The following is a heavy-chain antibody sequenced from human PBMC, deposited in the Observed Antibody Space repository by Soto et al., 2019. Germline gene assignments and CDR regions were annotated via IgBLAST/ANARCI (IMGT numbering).Heavy chain of an antibody. J-gene: IGHJ4*02. D-gene: IGHD3-10*01. CDR2: IKDGGKT. CDR3: ARHNYGSGSTYFDY. Sequence: SETLSLTCAVYGGSFSGYYWSWIRQPPGKGLEWIGEIKDGGKTNYSPSLKRRVTISADTSKNQFSLKLNSMTAADTAVYYCARHNYGSGSTYFDYWGQGTLVTVSS. V-gene: IGHV4-34*01. CDR1: GGSFSGYY.